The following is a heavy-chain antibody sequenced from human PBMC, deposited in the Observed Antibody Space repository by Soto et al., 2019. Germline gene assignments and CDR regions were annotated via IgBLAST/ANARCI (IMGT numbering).Heavy chain of an antibody. D-gene: IGHD6-25*01. CDR1: GGTFGNSA. V-gene: IGHV1-69*12. Sequence: QVQLVQSGAEVKKPGSSVTVSCKASGGTFGNSAIIWVRQAPGQGLEWMGGIIPIFPTPDYAQKFQGRVTITADESTSTAYLELTSLRSDNKAVYYCARDNGRLKLGGTYSFATDVWGHGPTVTVSS. CDR2: IIPIFPTP. CDR3: ARDNGRLKLGGTYSFATDV. J-gene: IGHJ6*02.